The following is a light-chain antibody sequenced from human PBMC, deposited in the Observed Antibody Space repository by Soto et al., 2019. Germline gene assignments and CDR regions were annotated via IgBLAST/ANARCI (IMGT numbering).Light chain of an antibody. Sequence: DFQMTQSPSTLSASVGDRVTTTCRASQNIRSRLAWFQQKPGKAPKLLIYDASSLESGVPQRFSGSGSGTEFTLTISSLQTDDFSTHYCQQYHSYWTFGQGTKVDIK. CDR1: QNIRSR. CDR2: DAS. V-gene: IGKV1-5*01. J-gene: IGKJ1*01. CDR3: QQYHSYWT.